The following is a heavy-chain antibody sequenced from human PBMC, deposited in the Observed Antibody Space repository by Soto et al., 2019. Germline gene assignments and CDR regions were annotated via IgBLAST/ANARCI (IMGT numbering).Heavy chain of an antibody. J-gene: IGHJ6*02. CDR1: GDTFTTYA. D-gene: IGHD5-12*01. V-gene: IGHV1-18*01. CDR2: INNYSGNT. Sequence: QVQLVQSGAEVKKPGASVKVSCKASGDTFTTYAITWVRQAPGQGLEWMGWINNYSGNTNYPQKFQGRVTMTTDTSANIAYMELRSLRSDDTAVYYCARLRGSARVATITRLYGMEDWGQGTTVTVSS. CDR3: ARLRGSARVATITRLYGMED.